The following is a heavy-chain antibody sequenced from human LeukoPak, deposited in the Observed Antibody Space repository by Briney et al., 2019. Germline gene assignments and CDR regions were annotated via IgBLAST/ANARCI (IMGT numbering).Heavy chain of an antibody. Sequence: GGSLRLSCAASGFTFSSYWMSWVRQAPGKGLEWVANIKQDGSEKYYVDSVKGRFTISRDNAKNSLYLQMNSLRAEDTAVYYCAKQLWFGELHVWGQGTLVTVSS. CDR2: IKQDGSEK. CDR3: AKQLWFGELHV. CDR1: GFTFSSYW. D-gene: IGHD3-10*01. V-gene: IGHV3-7*03. J-gene: IGHJ4*02.